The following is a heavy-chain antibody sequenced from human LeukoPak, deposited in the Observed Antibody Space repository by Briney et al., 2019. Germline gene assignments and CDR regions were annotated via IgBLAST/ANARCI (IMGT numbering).Heavy chain of an antibody. V-gene: IGHV1-2*04. CDR1: GGTFSSYA. D-gene: IGHD6-19*01. CDR3: ARGKMAGFYYYGMDV. J-gene: IGHJ6*02. Sequence: ASVKVSCKASGGTFSSYAISWVRQAPGQGLEWMGWINPNSGGTNYAQKFQGWVTMTRDTSISTAYMELSRLRSDDTAVYYCARGKMAGFYYYGMDVWGQGTTVTVSS. CDR2: INPNSGGT.